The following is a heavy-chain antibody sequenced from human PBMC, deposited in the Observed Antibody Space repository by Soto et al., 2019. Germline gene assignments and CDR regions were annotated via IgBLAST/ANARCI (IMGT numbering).Heavy chain of an antibody. V-gene: IGHV6-1*01. J-gene: IGHJ5*02. CDR3: ARDRDGYGDYGNWFDP. Sequence: PSQTLSLTCDISGDVVSSNSAAWNWIRQSPSRGLEWLGRTYYRSKWYNDYAESVKSRIAINPDTSKNQFSLQLNSVTPADTAVNYCARDRDGYGDYGNWFDPWGQGTLVTVSS. CDR1: GDVVSSNSAA. CDR2: TYYRSKWYN. D-gene: IGHD4-17*01.